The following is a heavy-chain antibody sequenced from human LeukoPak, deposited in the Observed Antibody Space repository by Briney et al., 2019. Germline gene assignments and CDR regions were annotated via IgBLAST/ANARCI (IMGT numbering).Heavy chain of an antibody. Sequence: PSETLSLTCTVSGGSISSSSYYWGWIRQPPGKGLEWIGSIYYSGSTYYNPSLKSRVTISVDTSKNQFSLKLSSVTAADTAVYYCARKGYCSSTSCYPGRFDYWGQGTLVTVSS. J-gene: IGHJ4*02. CDR1: GGSISSSSYY. CDR2: IYYSGST. D-gene: IGHD2-2*01. V-gene: IGHV4-39*07. CDR3: ARKGYCSSTSCYPGRFDY.